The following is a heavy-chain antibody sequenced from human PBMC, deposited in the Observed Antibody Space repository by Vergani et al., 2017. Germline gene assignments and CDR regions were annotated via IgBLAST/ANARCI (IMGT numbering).Heavy chain of an antibody. Sequence: QVQLVQSGGEVKKPGASVKVSCKASGYTFTGYYMHWVRQAPGQGLEWMGWINPNSGGTNYAQKFQGRVTMTRDTSISTAYMELSRLRSDDTAVYYCARGEWGYSYGYCYSYWGQGTLVTVSS. D-gene: IGHD5-18*01. J-gene: IGHJ4*02. CDR2: INPNSGGT. CDR3: ARGEWGYSYGYCYSY. V-gene: IGHV1-2*02. CDR1: GYTFTGYY.